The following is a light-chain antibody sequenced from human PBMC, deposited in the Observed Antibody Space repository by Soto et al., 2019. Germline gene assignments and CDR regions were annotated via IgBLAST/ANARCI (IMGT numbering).Light chain of an antibody. Sequence: EIVLTQSPGTLSLSPGERATLSCRASQSVSSSYLAWYQQKPGQAPRLLIYGASSRATGIPDRFSGSESGTDFTLTISRLEPEDFAVYYCQQYGSLPSTFGQGTKLEIK. CDR2: GAS. V-gene: IGKV3-20*01. J-gene: IGKJ2*02. CDR3: QQYGSLPST. CDR1: QSVSSSY.